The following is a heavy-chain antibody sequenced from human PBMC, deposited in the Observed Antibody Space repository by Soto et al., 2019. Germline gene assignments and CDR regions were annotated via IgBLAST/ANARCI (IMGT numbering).Heavy chain of an antibody. Sequence: PGESLKISCKGSGYSFTSYWIGWVRQMPGKGLAWMGIMYPDDSDTRYSPSFQGQVTISADKSISTAYLQWSSLKASDNAMYYCARLSDSSGFWGEGTLVTVSS. CDR2: MYPDDSDT. CDR3: ARLSDSSGF. V-gene: IGHV5-51*01. J-gene: IGHJ4*02. CDR1: GYSFTSYW. D-gene: IGHD3-22*01.